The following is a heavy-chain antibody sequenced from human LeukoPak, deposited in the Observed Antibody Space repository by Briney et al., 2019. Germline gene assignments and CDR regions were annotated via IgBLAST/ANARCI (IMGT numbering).Heavy chain of an antibody. CDR1: GGTFSSYA. Sequence: SVKVSCKASGGTFSSYAISWVRQAPGQGLEWMGGIIPIFGTANYAQKFQGRVTITADESTSTAYMELSSLRSEDTAVYYCARDLLPAVKHYMDVWGKGTTVTVSS. V-gene: IGHV1-69*13. D-gene: IGHD2-2*01. CDR2: IIPIFGTA. J-gene: IGHJ6*03. CDR3: ARDLLPAVKHYMDV.